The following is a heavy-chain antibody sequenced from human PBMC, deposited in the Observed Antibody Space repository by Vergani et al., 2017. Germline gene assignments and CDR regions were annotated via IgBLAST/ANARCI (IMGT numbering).Heavy chain of an antibody. D-gene: IGHD3-10*01. CDR2: MYHSGST. J-gene: IGHJ5*02. CDR3: GRVADFYGLGSRLIDL. Sequence: QVRLQESGPGLVKPSETLSLTCSVPGGSMSGYYWSWIRQPPGKELEWSGYMYHSGSTNYNPSLEARVTISGDKSKNQFSLKLNSVTAADTAVYYCGRVADFYGLGSRLIDLWGQGILVTVSS. V-gene: IGHV4-59*01. CDR1: GGSMSGYY.